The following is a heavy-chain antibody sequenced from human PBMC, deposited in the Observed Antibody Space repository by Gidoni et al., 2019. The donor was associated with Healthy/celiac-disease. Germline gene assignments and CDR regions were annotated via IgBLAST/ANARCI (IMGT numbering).Heavy chain of an antibody. CDR1: GFSLSTSGMC. CDR2: IDWDDDK. D-gene: IGHD6-19*01. Sequence: QVTLRESGPALVKPTQTLTLTCTFSGFSLSTSGMCVSWLRQPPGKALEWLARIDWDDDKYYSTSLKTRLTISKDTPKNQVVLTMTNMDPVDTATYYCARIRGWWGDYYYYGMDVWGQGTTVTVSS. CDR3: ARIRGWWGDYYYYGMDV. V-gene: IGHV2-70*15. J-gene: IGHJ6*02.